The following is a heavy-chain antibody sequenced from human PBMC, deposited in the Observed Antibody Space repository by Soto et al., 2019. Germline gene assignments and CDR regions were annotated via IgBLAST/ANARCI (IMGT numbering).Heavy chain of an antibody. D-gene: IGHD6-19*01. CDR1: GFTFSSYW. Sequence: GSLRLSCAASGFTFSSYWMHWVRQAPGKGLEWVALISDDGNNKYYADSVKGRFTISRDNSKNTLYLRVNSLRAEDTAVYYCAKDLGYSTGWEPFNYWGQGTLVTVSS. CDR3: AKDLGYSTGWEPFNY. J-gene: IGHJ4*02. V-gene: IGHV3-30*18. CDR2: ISDDGNNK.